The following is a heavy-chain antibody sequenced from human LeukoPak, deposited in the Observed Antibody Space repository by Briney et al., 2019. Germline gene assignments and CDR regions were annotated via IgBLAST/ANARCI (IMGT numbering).Heavy chain of an antibody. CDR2: ISYDGSNK. CDR3: ARDTDILTGYIDY. Sequence: TGGSLRLSCAASGFTLSSSAMSWVRQAPGKGLEWVAVISYDGSNKYYADSVKGRFTISRDNSKNTLYLQMNSLRAEDTAVYYCARDTDILTGYIDYWGQGTLVTVSS. D-gene: IGHD3-9*01. V-gene: IGHV3-30-3*01. J-gene: IGHJ4*02. CDR1: GFTLSSSA.